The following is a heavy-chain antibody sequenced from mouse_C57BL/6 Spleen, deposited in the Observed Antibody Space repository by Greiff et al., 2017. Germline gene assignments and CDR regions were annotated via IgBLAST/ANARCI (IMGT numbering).Heavy chain of an antibody. CDR3: ARRGSLLRSPFDY. D-gene: IGHD1-1*01. Sequence: QVQLKQPGAELVMPGASVKLSCKASGYTFTSYWMHWVKQRPGQGLEWIGEIDPSDSYTNYNQKFKGKSTLTVDKSSSTAYMQLSSLTSEDSAVYYCARRGSLLRSPFDYWGQGTTLTVSS. CDR2: IDPSDSYT. CDR1: GYTFTSYW. V-gene: IGHV1-69*01. J-gene: IGHJ2*01.